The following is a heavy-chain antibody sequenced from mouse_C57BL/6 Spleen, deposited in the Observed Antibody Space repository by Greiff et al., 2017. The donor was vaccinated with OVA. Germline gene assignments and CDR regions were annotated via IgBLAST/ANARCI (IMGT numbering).Heavy chain of an antibody. CDR3: TTSPYEYDKRSPGS. V-gene: IGHV14-1*01. CDR2: IDPEDGDT. D-gene: IGHD2-4*01. J-gene: IGHJ2*01. CDR1: GFNIKDYY. Sequence: VQLQQSGAELVRPGASVKLSCTASGFNIKDYYMHWVKQRPEQGLERIGRIDPEDGDTEYDTKFQGKATMTADTSSTTAYLQLSSQAYEDTAGYCYTTSPYEYDKRSPGSWGQGTTLTVSS.